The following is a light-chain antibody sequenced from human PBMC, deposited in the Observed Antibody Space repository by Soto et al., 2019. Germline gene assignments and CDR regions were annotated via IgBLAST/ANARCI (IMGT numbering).Light chain of an antibody. CDR1: QSIGGN. CDR2: HTS. CDR3: QRYDSWPRT. V-gene: IGKV3-15*01. Sequence: TVMTQSPATLSVSPGESATLSCRASQSIGGNLAWYQQKPGLAPRLLIYHTSTRATSVPARFSGSGSGTEFSLTISGLQSEDFAVYYCQRYDSWPRTFGGGTKVDIK. J-gene: IGKJ4*01.